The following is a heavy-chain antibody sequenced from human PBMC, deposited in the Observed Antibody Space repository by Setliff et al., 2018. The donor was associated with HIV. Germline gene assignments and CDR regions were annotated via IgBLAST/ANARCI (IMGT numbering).Heavy chain of an antibody. CDR2: IYTSGST. Sequence: SETLSLTCAVYGASFSAYYWSWIRQPPGKGLEWIGRIYTSGSTNYNPSLKSRVTISVDTSKNQFSLKLSSVTAADTAVYYCASEKVAWTVSDSFFEFWGQGVPVTVSS. V-gene: IGHV4-59*10. J-gene: IGHJ4*02. CDR1: GASFSAYY. D-gene: IGHD2-15*01. CDR3: ASEKVAWTVSDSFFEF.